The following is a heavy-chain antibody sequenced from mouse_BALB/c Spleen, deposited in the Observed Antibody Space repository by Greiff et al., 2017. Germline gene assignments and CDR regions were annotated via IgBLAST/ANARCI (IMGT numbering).Heavy chain of an antibody. CDR2: IYPGDGDT. CDR3: ARLGDYDGAWFAY. V-gene: IGHV1-80*01. J-gene: IGHJ3*01. CDR1: GYAFSNYW. D-gene: IGHD2-4*01. Sequence: VKLVESGAELVRPGSSVKISCKASGYAFSNYWMNWVKQRPGQGLEWIGQIYPGDGDTNYNGKFKGKATLTADKSSSTAYMQLSSLTSEDSAVYFCARLGDYDGAWFAYWGQGTLVTVSA.